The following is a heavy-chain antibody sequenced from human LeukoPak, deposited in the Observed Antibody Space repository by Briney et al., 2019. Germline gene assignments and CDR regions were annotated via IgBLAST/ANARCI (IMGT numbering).Heavy chain of an antibody. V-gene: IGHV4-39*02. J-gene: IGHJ4*02. CDR2: IHYSGST. CDR1: GGSISSYY. CDR3: ARRGLDWNVFDY. D-gene: IGHD1-1*01. Sequence: SETLSLTCTVSGGSISSYYWSWIRQPPGKGLEWIANIHYSGSTYYNPSLKSRVTISVDTSENAFSLKVKSVTAADTAVYYCARRGLDWNVFDYWGQGTLVTVSS.